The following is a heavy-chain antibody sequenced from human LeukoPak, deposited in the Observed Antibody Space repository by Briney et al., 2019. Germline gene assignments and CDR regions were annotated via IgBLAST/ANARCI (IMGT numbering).Heavy chain of an antibody. CDR1: GGSISSSSYY. D-gene: IGHD6-13*01. J-gene: IGHJ4*02. CDR3: ARHPGVIAAADFDY. Sequence: SETLSLTCTVSGGSISSSSYYRGWIRQPPGKGLEWIGSIYYSGSTYYNPSLKSRVTISVDTSKNQFSLKLSSVTAADTAVYYCARHPGVIAAADFDYWGQGTLVTVSS. CDR2: IYYSGST. V-gene: IGHV4-39*01.